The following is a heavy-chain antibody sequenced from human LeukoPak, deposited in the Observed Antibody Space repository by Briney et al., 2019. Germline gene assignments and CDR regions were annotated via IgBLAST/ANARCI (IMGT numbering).Heavy chain of an antibody. CDR2: IYTSGST. Sequence: PSETLSLTCTVSGGSISSYYWSWIRQPAGKGLEWIGCIYTSGSTNYNPSLKSRVTMSVDTSKNQFSLKLSSVTAADTAVYYCARDGYCSSTSCYHGRWFDPWGQGTLVTVSS. V-gene: IGHV4-4*07. CDR1: GGSISSYY. D-gene: IGHD2-2*03. CDR3: ARDGYCSSTSCYHGRWFDP. J-gene: IGHJ5*02.